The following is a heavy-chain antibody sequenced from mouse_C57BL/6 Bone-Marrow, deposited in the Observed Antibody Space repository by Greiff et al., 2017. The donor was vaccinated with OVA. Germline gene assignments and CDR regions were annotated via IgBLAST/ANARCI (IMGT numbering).Heavy chain of an antibody. CDR1: GFSFTSYC. V-gene: IGHV2-3*01. Sequence: VQLQQSGPGLVAPSQSLSITCTVSGFSFTSYCVSWVRQPPGQGLEWLGVIWGDGSTTYHSALISRLSISTDNSKRQVFLKLNILQTDDTATYYGAKEGITGGLSYWDYGGWGTGTTVTVSS. CDR2: IWGDGST. J-gene: IGHJ1*03. CDR3: AKEGITGGLSYWDYGG. D-gene: IGHD2-4*01.